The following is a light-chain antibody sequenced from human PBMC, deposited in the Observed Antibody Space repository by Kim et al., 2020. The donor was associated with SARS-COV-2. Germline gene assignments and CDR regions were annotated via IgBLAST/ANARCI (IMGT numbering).Light chain of an antibody. V-gene: IGKV1-13*02. Sequence: AIQLTQSPSSLSASVGDRLTITCRASQGIRSALAWYQHKPGKAPKVLMYDASILESGVPSRFSGSGSGTDFTLTIISLQPEDFASYYYQQFIRYPFTFGEGTKVDIK. J-gene: IGKJ4*02. CDR2: DAS. CDR1: QGIRSA. CDR3: QQFIRYPFT.